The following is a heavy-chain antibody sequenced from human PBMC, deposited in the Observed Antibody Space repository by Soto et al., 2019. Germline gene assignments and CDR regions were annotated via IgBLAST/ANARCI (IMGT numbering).Heavy chain of an antibody. CDR2: ISYGGSNP. D-gene: IGHD3-10*01. J-gene: IGHJ6*03. CDR3: ARDARGDYYMDV. V-gene: IGHV3-33*01. CDR1: GFSLSTYD. Sequence: GGSLRLSCAASGFSLSTYDMHWVRQAPGKRLEWVAVISYGGSNPYYVDSVKGRFSISRDNSKNTLYLQMHSLRAEDTAVYYCARDARGDYYMDVWGKGTTVTVSS.